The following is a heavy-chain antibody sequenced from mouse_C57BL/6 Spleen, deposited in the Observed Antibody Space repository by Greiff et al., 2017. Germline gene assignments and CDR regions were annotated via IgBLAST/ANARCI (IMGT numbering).Heavy chain of an antibody. CDR3: TSVVPYAMDY. J-gene: IGHJ4*01. D-gene: IGHD1-1*01. CDR2: IDPEDGDT. CDR1: GFNIKDYY. Sequence: EVQLQQSGAELVRPGASVKLSCTASGFNIKDYYMHWVKQRPEQGLEWVGRIDPEDGDTESAPKFQGKATMTADTSSNTAYLQLSSLTSEDTAVYYCTSVVPYAMDYWGQGTSVTVSS. V-gene: IGHV14-1*01.